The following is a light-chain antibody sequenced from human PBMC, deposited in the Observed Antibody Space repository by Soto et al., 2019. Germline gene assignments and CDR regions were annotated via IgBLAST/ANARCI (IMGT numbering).Light chain of an antibody. CDR2: GAS. V-gene: IGKV3-20*01. J-gene: IGKJ3*01. CDR3: QQYGSSPLT. Sequence: EIVLTQSPGALSLSPGERATLSCRSSQSITSNYLAWYQQKPGKAHRLLIYGASTRATGIPDRFSGSRFGKDFTLTISRLEPEDFGVYNCQQYGSSPLTCGPGTKVDIK. CDR1: QSITSNY.